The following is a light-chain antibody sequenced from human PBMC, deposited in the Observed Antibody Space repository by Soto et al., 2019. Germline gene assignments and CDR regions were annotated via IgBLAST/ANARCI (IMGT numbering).Light chain of an antibody. V-gene: IGLV1-44*01. J-gene: IGLJ1*01. CDR3: AAWDDSLNYV. Sequence: QSVLTQPPSASGTPGQRVTISCSGSSSNIGSNTVNWYQQLPGTAPKLLIYSNNQRPSGVPDRFSGSKSGTSASLAISGLQSEDEADYYCAAWDDSLNYVFGNGTKVTVX. CDR2: SNN. CDR1: SSNIGSNT.